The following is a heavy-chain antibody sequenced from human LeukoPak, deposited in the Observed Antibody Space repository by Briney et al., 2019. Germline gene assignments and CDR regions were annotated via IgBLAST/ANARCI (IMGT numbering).Heavy chain of an antibody. D-gene: IGHD5-18*01. CDR1: GGTFSSYA. CDR3: AREDTAMELPYYYYYMDV. CDR2: IIPIFGTA. V-gene: IGHV1-69*06. J-gene: IGHJ6*03. Sequence: GASVKVSCKASGGTFSSYAISWVRQAPGQGLEWMGGIIPIFGTANYAQKFQGRVTITADKSTSTAYMELSSLRSEDTAVYYCAREDTAMELPYYYYYMDVWGKGTTVTVSS.